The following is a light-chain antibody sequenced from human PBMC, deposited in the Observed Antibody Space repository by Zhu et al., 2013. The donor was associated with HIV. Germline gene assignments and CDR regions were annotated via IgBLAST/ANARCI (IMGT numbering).Light chain of an antibody. Sequence: EIVLTQSPGTLSVSPGERATLSCRASQSVSSNLAWYQQKPGQAPRLLIYGASTRATGIPGRFTGSGSGTDFILTISRLEPEDFAMYYCQHYDTSPPVTFGQGTRLEI. CDR1: QSVSSN. V-gene: IGKV3-20*01. CDR3: QHYDTSPPVT. CDR2: GAS. J-gene: IGKJ5*01.